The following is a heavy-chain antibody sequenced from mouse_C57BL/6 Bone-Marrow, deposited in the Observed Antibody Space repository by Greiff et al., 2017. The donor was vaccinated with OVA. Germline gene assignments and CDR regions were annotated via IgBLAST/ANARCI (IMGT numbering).Heavy chain of an antibody. Sequence: QVQLKESGAELVRPGASVTLSCKASGYTFTDYEMHWVKQTPVHGLEWIGAIDPETGGTAYNQKFKGKAILTADKSSSTAYMELRSLPSEDSAVYYCTRGYSNYYAMDYWGQGTAVTVSS. D-gene: IGHD2-5*01. J-gene: IGHJ4*01. CDR3: TRGYSNYYAMDY. CDR2: IDPETGGT. V-gene: IGHV1-15*01. CDR1: GYTFTDYE.